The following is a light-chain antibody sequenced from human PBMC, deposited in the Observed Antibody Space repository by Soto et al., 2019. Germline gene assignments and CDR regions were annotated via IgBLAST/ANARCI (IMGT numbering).Light chain of an antibody. CDR1: QNINNY. CDR3: QQYENLPT. J-gene: IGKJ5*01. CDR2: DAS. V-gene: IGKV1-33*01. Sequence: DIQITQSTSSLSGSVGDRVTSTCQASQNINNYLNWYQQKPGRAPKLLIYDASNLEAGVPSRFRGSGSGTDFTFTINRLQPEDIATYYCQQYENLPTFGQGTRLEI.